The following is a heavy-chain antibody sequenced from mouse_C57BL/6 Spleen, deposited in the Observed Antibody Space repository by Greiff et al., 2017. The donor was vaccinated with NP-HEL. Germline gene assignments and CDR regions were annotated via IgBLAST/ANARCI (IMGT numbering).Heavy chain of an antibody. CDR3: ARDDSSGFPLAY. Sequence: EVKLVESGGGLVQSGRSLRLSCATSGFTFSDFYMEWVRQAPGKGLEWIAASRNKANDYTTEYSASVKGRFIVSRDTSQSILYLQMNALRAEDTAIYYCARDDSSGFPLAYWGQGTLVTVSA. CDR2: SRNKANDYTT. CDR1: GFTFSDFY. J-gene: IGHJ3*01. V-gene: IGHV7-1*01. D-gene: IGHD3-2*02.